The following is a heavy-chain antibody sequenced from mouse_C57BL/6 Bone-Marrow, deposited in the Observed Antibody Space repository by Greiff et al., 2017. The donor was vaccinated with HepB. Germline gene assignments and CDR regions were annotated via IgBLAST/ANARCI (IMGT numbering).Heavy chain of an antibody. D-gene: IGHD4-1*01. Sequence: EVKLMESGGGLVKPGGSLKLSCAASGFTFSDYGMHWVRQAPEKGLEWVAYISSGSSTIYYADTVKGRFTISRDNAKNTLFLQMTSLRSEDTAMYYCARQLTGPRDYCGQGTTLTVSS. V-gene: IGHV5-17*01. CDR2: ISSGSSTI. J-gene: IGHJ2*01. CDR1: GFTFSDYG. CDR3: ARQLTGPRDY.